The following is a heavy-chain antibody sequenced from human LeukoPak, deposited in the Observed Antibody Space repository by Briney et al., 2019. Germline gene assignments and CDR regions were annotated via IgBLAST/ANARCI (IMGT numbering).Heavy chain of an antibody. CDR3: ATREI. V-gene: IGHV4-34*01. Sequence: SETLSLTCAVYGGSFSYFYWSWIRQPPGKGLEWIGEINHSGSTNYNLSLKSRVTISVDTSKNQFSLKLASVTAADTAVYYCATREIWGQGTLVTVSS. CDR2: INHSGST. J-gene: IGHJ4*02. CDR1: GGSFSYFY. D-gene: IGHD1-26*01.